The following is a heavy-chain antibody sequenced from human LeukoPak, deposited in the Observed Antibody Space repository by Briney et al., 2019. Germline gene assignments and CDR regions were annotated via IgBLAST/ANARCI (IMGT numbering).Heavy chain of an antibody. V-gene: IGHV3-30*02. CDR2: IRYDGSSK. J-gene: IGHJ4*02. Sequence: GGSLRLSCPASGFIFSDYGIHWVRQAPGKGLEWVAFIRYDGSSKYYADSLKGRFTISRDNSKNTLYLQMNSLRAEDTAVYYCAKIGPYDYVWSSDYWGQGTLVTVSS. CDR1: GFIFSDYG. CDR3: AKIGPYDYVWSSDY. D-gene: IGHD3-16*01.